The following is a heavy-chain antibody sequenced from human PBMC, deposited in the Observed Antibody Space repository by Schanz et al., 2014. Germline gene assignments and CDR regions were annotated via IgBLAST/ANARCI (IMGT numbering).Heavy chain of an antibody. CDR1: GYSFISHA. Sequence: QVQLVQSGAEVKKPGASVKVSCKASGYSFISHAIHWVRQAPGQRLEWMGWINAANGNTRYSQKFQGRVTITRDTAASTACMELSSLRSEDTAVYYCARVRYGSGGRCYQDNWFDPWGQGTLVIVSS. V-gene: IGHV1-3*01. J-gene: IGHJ5*02. CDR2: INAANGNT. CDR3: ARVRYGSGGRCYQDNWFDP. D-gene: IGHD2-15*01.